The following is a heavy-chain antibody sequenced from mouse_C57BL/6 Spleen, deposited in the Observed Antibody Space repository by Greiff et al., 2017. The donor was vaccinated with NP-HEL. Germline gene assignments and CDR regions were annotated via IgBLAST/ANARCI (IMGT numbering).Heavy chain of an antibody. J-gene: IGHJ1*03. CDR3: ARDNYYYGSSSFDV. CDR2: ISDGGSYT. Sequence: EVQVVESGGGLVKPGGSLKLSCAASGFTFSSYAMSWVRQTPEKRLEWVATISDGGSYTYYPDNVKGRFTISRDNAKNNQYLQMSHLKSEDTAMYYCARDNYYYGSSSFDVWGTGTTVTVSS. CDR1: GFTFSSYA. V-gene: IGHV5-4*01. D-gene: IGHD1-1*01.